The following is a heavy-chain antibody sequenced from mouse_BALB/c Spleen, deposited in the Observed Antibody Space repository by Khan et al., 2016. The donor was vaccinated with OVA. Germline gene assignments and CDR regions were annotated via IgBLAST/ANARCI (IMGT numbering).Heavy chain of an antibody. CDR2: IDPANGNT. J-gene: IGHJ3*01. V-gene: IGHV14-3*02. D-gene: IGHD4-1*01. CDR3: AREYWGKFAY. Sequence: VQLKQSGAELVKPGASVKLSCTASGFNIKTTYMHWVNQRPEQGLEWIGRIDPANGNTKYDPNFQGKATITADTSSNTAYLQLSSLTSEDTAVYYCAREYWGKFAYWGQGTLVTVSA. CDR1: GFNIKTTY.